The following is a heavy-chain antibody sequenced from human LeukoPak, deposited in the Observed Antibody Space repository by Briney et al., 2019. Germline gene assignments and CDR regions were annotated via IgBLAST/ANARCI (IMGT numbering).Heavy chain of an antibody. J-gene: IGHJ6*02. D-gene: IGHD2-2*01. V-gene: IGHV4-30-4*01. CDR2: VYYSGSI. CDR3: ASPIVVVPAALPDNYGMDV. Sequence: SETLSLTCTVSGGSISSGDYYWRWIRQPPGRGLEWIGYVYYSGSIYYNPSLKSRVTISVDTSKNQFSLKLSSVTAADTAVYYCASPIVVVPAALPDNYGMDVWGRGTTVTVSS. CDR1: GGSISSGDYY.